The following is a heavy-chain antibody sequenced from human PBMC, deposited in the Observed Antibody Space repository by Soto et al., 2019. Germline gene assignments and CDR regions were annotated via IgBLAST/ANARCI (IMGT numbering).Heavy chain of an antibody. CDR2: INPNSGGT. CDR3: ARGSYYYYMDV. Sequence: GYYRGWVRQAPGQGLEWMGWINPNSGGTNYAQKFQGWVTMTRDTSISTAYMELSRLRSDDTAVYYCARGSYYYYMDVWGKGTTVTVSS. J-gene: IGHJ6*03. V-gene: IGHV1-2*04. CDR1: GYY.